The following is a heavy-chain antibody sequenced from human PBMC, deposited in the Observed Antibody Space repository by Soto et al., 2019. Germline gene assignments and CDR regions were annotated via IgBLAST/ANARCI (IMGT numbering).Heavy chain of an antibody. J-gene: IGHJ5*02. Sequence: SAKLSSEASGFGFTGYYMHWVQQAPGQGLEWMGWINPNSGGTNYAQKFQGWVTMTRDTSISTAYMEPSRLRSDDTAVYYCARGIAVAGREINWFDTPAEATLVTLPS. CDR3: ARGIAVAGREINWFDT. V-gene: IGHV1-2*04. D-gene: IGHD6-19*01. CDR2: INPNSGGT. CDR1: GFGFTGYY.